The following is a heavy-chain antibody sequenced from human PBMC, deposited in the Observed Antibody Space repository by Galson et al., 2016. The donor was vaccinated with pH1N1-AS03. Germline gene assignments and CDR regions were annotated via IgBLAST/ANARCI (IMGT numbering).Heavy chain of an antibody. J-gene: IGHJ6*02. CDR2: INPNSGGT. V-gene: IGHV1-2*02. CDR3: ARGDYFGSGTYKPYYAMDV. CDR1: GYTFTEYY. Sequence: SVKVSCKASGYTFTEYYMYWVRQAPGRGLEWMGWINPNSGGTKSAQKFQGRVTMTRDTSINTAYMELSSLRSDDTAVYHCARGDYFGSGTYKPYYAMDVWGQGTTVTVSS. D-gene: IGHD3-10*01.